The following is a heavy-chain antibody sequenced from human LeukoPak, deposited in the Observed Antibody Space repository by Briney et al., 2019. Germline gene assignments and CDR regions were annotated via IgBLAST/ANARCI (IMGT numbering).Heavy chain of an antibody. CDR3: VRDLWIREELSYFDY. V-gene: IGHV3-33*01. CDR1: GFTFSNHG. Sequence: GGSLRLSCAASGFTFSNHGTHWVRQAPGKGLEWVAVIWYDGSNKYYVDSVKGRFTISRDNSKNTLDLQMNSLRAEDTAFYYCVRDLWIREELSYFDYWGQGTLVTVSS. J-gene: IGHJ4*02. CDR2: IWYDGSNK. D-gene: IGHD1-7*01.